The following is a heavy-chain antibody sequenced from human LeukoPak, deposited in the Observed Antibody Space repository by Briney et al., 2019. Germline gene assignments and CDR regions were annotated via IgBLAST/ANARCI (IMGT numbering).Heavy chain of an antibody. CDR3: AKGRESSGWFNDAFDI. Sequence: GGSLRLSCAASGFTFDDYAMHWVRQAPGKGLEWVSGISWNSGSIGYADSVKGRFTISRDNAKNSLYLQMNSLRAEDTALYYCAKGRESSGWFNDAFDIWGQGTMVTVSS. CDR2: ISWNSGSI. CDR1: GFTFDDYA. D-gene: IGHD6-19*01. V-gene: IGHV3-9*01. J-gene: IGHJ3*02.